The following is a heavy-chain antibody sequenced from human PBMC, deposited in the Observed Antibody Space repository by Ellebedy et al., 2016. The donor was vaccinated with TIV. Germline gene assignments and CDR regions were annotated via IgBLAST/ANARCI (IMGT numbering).Heavy chain of an antibody. CDR1: GGSISSYY. J-gene: IGHJ4*02. CDR2: INHSGST. D-gene: IGHD6-13*01. CDR3: AREGSSWFHSPFDS. Sequence: MPSETLSLTCTVSGGSISSYYWSWIRQPPGKGLEWIGEINHSGSTNYNPSLKRRVTVSVDMSKNQLSLKLSSVTAADTAVYYCAREGSSWFHSPFDSWGQGTLVTVSS. V-gene: IGHV4-34*01.